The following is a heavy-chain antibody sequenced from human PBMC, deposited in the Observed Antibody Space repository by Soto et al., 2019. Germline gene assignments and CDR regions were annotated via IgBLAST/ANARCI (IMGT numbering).Heavy chain of an antibody. Sequence: QVELQQWCAGLLRPSETLSRTCAVYGGSFSAYYWSWIRQSPGKGLEWIGEINHSGSTNYNPSLKSRVTISVDTSKNQFSLRLISVTAADTAVYYCARGGGDYYYMDVWARGTTVTVSS. D-gene: IGHD3-10*01. CDR3: ARGGGDYYYMDV. J-gene: IGHJ6*03. CDR1: GGSFSAYY. V-gene: IGHV4-34*02. CDR2: INHSGST.